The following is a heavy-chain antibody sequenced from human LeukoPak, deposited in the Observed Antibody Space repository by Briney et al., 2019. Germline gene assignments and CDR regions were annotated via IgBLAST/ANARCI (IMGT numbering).Heavy chain of an antibody. CDR1: GFTFSIYE. D-gene: IGHD2-21*01. Sequence: GGSLRLSCVASGFTFSIYEMNWVRQAPGKGLEWVSYIIQSGSTVYYADFVKGRFTISRDNAKNSVYLQMNSLRAEDTAVYYCARERQSCGGDCSDYWGQGTLVTVSS. CDR3: ARERQSCGGDCSDY. J-gene: IGHJ4*02. V-gene: IGHV3-48*03. CDR2: IIQSGSTV.